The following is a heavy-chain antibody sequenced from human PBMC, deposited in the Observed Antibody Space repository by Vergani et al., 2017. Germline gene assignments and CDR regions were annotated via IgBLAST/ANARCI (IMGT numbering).Heavy chain of an antibody. J-gene: IGHJ6*02. CDR1: RFTFTSYA. CDR3: AKDHGSSWRDYYYGMDV. Sequence: EVQLLESGGGLVQPGGSLRLSCAASRFTFTSYAMNWVRQAPGKGLEWVSTISSGGDSTYYADSVKGRFTISRDNSKNTLYLQMNSLRAEDTAVYYCAKDHGSSWRDYYYGMDVWGQGTTVTVSS. D-gene: IGHD6-13*01. CDR2: ISSGGDST. V-gene: IGHV3-23*01.